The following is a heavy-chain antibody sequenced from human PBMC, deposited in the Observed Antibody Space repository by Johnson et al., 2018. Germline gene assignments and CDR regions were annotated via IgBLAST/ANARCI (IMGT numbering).Heavy chain of an antibody. V-gene: IGHV3-11*04. J-gene: IGHJ6*03. CDR2: IGTSCHTR. Sequence: QVQLVQSGGGLVKPGGPLRLSCTASGFTFSDYYMSWIRQSPGQGLVWVSYIGTSCHTRNYADFVNGRFILARNHDKNSLYLKMNSLGAENTAVDYGASGVRGRDYSNNYYYHMDVGGKGTTVTVSS. D-gene: IGHD4-11*01. CDR3: ASGVRGRDYSNNYYYHMDV. CDR1: GFTFSDYY.